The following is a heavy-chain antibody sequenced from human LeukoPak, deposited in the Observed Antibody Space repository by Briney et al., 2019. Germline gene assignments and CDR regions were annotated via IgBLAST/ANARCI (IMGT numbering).Heavy chain of an antibody. CDR1: GFTFSSYE. Sequence: PGGSLRLSCAASGFTFSSYEMNWVRQAPGKGLEWVSYISSSGSTIYYADSVKGRFTISRDNAKNSLYLQMNSLRAEDTAVYYWAREGDDIVVVVAATMDDAFDIWGQGTMVTVSS. V-gene: IGHV3-48*03. D-gene: IGHD2-15*01. CDR2: ISSSGSTI. J-gene: IGHJ3*02. CDR3: AREGDDIVVVVAATMDDAFDI.